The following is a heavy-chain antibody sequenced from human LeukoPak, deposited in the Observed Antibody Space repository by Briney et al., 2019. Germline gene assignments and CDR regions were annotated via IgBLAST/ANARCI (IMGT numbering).Heavy chain of an antibody. CDR2: ISGSASST. D-gene: IGHD2-2*01. J-gene: IGHJ4*02. Sequence: PGGSLRLSCAASGFTFNNYAMSWVRQTPGKGPEWVSGISGSASSTYYTDSVKGRFTIPRDNSKNTLYLQMNSLRAEDTALYYCAKDKHEVVPAADEYWGQGTLVTVSS. CDR3: AKDKHEVVPAADEY. V-gene: IGHV3-23*01. CDR1: GFTFNNYA.